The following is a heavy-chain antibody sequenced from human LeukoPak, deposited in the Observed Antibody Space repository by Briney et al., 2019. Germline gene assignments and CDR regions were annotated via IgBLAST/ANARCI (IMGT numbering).Heavy chain of an antibody. D-gene: IGHD4-17*01. V-gene: IGHV4-59*01. CDR1: GGSISSYY. Sequence: KPSETLSLTCTVSGGSISSYYWSWIRQPPGKGLEWIGYIYYSGSTNYNPSLKSRVTISVDTSKNQFSLKLSSVTAADTAVYYCARMTVTTSDWFDPWGQGTLVTVSS. J-gene: IGHJ5*02. CDR2: IYYSGST. CDR3: ARMTVTTSDWFDP.